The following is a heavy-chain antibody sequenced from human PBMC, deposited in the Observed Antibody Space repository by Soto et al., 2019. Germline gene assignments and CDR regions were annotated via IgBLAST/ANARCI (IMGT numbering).Heavy chain of an antibody. J-gene: IGHJ6*02. CDR3: ARVRSYSYGQGYGMDV. D-gene: IGHD5-18*01. CDR1: GGSISSESHY. Sequence: SETLSLTCTVSGGSISSESHYWSWIRQTPGKGLEWIGYIYYTGSTNYNPSLKGRVTMSVDTSRDQVSLRLRSVTRADTAVYYCARVRSYSYGQGYGMDVWGQGTTVTVSS. CDR2: IYYTGST. V-gene: IGHV4-61*01.